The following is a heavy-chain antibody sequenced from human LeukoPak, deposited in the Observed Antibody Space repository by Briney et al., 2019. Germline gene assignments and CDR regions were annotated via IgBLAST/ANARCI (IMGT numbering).Heavy chain of an antibody. CDR3: AGDDLGGRRFDY. D-gene: IGHD2-21*01. Sequence: GGFLRLSCAASGFTFSDYYISWIRQAPGKGLEWVSYISSSGSTIYYADSVKGRFTISRDNAKNSLYLQMNSLRAEDTAVYYCAGDDLGGRRFDYWGQGTLVTVSS. J-gene: IGHJ4*02. CDR2: ISSSGSTI. V-gene: IGHV3-11*04. CDR1: GFTFSDYY.